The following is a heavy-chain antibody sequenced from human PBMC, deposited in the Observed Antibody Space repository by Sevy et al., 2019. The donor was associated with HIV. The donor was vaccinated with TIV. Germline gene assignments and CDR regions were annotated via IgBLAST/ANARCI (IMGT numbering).Heavy chain of an antibody. D-gene: IGHD6-25*01. CDR3: ARERAGATRHFDY. Sequence: GGSLRLSCAASGFTFNSYAMHWVRQAPGKGLEWVAVISYDGSNKYYADSVKGRFTISRDNSKNTLYLQMNSLRAEDTAVYYCARERAGATRHFDYWGQGTLVTVSS. V-gene: IGHV3-30-3*01. CDR1: GFTFNSYA. J-gene: IGHJ4*02. CDR2: ISYDGSNK.